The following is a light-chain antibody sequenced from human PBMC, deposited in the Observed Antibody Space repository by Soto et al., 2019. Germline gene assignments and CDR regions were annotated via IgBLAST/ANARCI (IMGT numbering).Light chain of an antibody. CDR1: NSNIGNYY. Sequence: QSVLTQPPSVSAAPGQKVTISCSGTNSNIGNYYVSWYQQVPGAAPKLLIYDNSKRPSGIPDRFSGSQSGTSATLDISGLQTGDEAVYFCGAWNNGVNWLFGGGTKLTVL. CDR3: GAWNNGVNWL. V-gene: IGLV1-51*01. CDR2: DNS. J-gene: IGLJ3*02.